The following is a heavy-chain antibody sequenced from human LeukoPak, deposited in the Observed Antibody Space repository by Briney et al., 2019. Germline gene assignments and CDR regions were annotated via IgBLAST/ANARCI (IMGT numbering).Heavy chain of an antibody. CDR3: ASEQQLVYFDY. J-gene: IGHJ4*02. CDR2: ISSSSSYI. Sequence: PGRSLRLSCAASGFTFSSYSMNWVRQAPGKGLEWVSSISSSSSYIYYADSVKGRFTISRDNAKNSLYLQMNSLRAEDTAVYYCASEQQLVYFDYWGQGTLVTVSS. CDR1: GFTFSSYS. V-gene: IGHV3-21*01. D-gene: IGHD6-13*01.